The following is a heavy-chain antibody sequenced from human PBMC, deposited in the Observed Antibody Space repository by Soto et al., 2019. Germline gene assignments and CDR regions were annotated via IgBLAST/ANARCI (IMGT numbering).Heavy chain of an antibody. V-gene: IGHV5-51*01. CDR2: IYPGDSDT. CDR1: GYSFTSYW. D-gene: IGHD3-3*01. CDR3: ARSTYYDFWSGPYWYFDL. Sequence: EVQLVPSGAEVKKPGESLQISCKGSGYSFTSYWIGWVRQMPGKGLEWMGIIYPGDSDTRYSPSFQGQVTISADKSISTAYLQWSSLKASDTAMYYCARSTYYDFWSGPYWYFDLWGRGTLVTVSS. J-gene: IGHJ2*01.